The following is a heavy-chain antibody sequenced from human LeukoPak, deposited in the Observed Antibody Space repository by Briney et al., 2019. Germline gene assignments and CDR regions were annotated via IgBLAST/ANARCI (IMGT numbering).Heavy chain of an antibody. CDR2: IRYDGNNE. J-gene: IGHJ4*02. CDR1: GFTFSTYG. CDR3: AKELTPYSGSPPFDY. Sequence: GGSLRLSCAASGFTFSTYGMHWVRQAPGKGLEWVAFIRYDGNNEYYADSVKGRFIISRDKSKNTLYQQMNSLRAEDTAVYYCAKELTPYSGSPPFDYWGQGTLVTVSS. V-gene: IGHV3-30*02. D-gene: IGHD6-6*01.